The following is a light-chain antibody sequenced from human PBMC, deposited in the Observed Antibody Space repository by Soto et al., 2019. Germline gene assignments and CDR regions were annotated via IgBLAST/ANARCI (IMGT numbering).Light chain of an antibody. J-gene: IGKJ4*01. CDR2: DAS. CDR3: QQRSNWPPGLT. CDR1: QSVSSY. Sequence: EIVLTQSPATLSLSPGERATLSCRASQSVSSYLAWYQQKPGQATRLLIYDASNRATGIPARFSGSGSGTDSTLTISSLEPEDFAVYYCQQRSNWPPGLTFGGGTKVEIK. V-gene: IGKV3-11*01.